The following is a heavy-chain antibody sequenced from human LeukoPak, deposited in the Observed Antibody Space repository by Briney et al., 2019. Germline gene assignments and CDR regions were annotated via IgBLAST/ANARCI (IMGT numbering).Heavy chain of an antibody. CDR3: ARVLPTNFWSGYYFEY. D-gene: IGHD3-3*01. J-gene: IGHJ4*02. Sequence: SETLSLTCAVYGGSFSGYYWSWIRQPPGKGLEWIGEINHSGSTNYNPSLKSRLTMSVDTSKNQFSLKLSSVTAADTAVYFCARVLPTNFWSGYYFEYWGQGTRVTVSS. CDR2: INHSGST. V-gene: IGHV4-34*01. CDR1: GGSFSGYY.